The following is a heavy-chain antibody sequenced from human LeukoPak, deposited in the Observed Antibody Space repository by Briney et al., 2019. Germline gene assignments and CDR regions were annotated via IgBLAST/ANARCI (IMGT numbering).Heavy chain of an antibody. J-gene: IGHJ3*02. CDR1: GYTFTNYY. CDR3: AREERAGGAFDI. D-gene: IGHD1-26*01. Sequence: ASVKVSCKASGYTFTNYYMHWVRQAPGQGLEWMGIINPSGGSTSYAQKFQGRVTMARDTSTSTVYMELSSLRSEDTAVYYCAREERAGGAFDIWGQGTMVTVSS. V-gene: IGHV1-46*01. CDR2: INPSGGST.